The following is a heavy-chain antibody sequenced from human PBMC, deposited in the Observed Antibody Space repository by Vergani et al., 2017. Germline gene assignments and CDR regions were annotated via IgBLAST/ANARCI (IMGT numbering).Heavy chain of an antibody. Sequence: EVQLLQSAGAGVKPGGSLRLSCVASGFTFRSHAMSGVGRCHGQGLEWFSSIKNTGDSTQYADSVKGRFTISRDNSKNTLYLQMNSLRVEDTAVYYCGRGSDNYNWGQGTLVTVSS. D-gene: IGHD5-24*01. J-gene: IGHJ4*02. CDR3: GRGSDNYN. V-gene: IGHV3-23*01. CDR2: IKNTGDST. CDR1: GFTFRSHA.